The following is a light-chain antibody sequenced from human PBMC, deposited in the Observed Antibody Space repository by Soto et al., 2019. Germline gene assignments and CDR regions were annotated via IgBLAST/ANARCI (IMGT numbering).Light chain of an antibody. J-gene: IGKJ1*01. Sequence: EIVLTQSPGTLSLSPGERATLSCRASQSVSSNSLAWYQQKYGQAPRLLIYGASTRATGIPDRFSGSGSGTDFTLTISRLEHEDFAVYYCQQYVTSRRTFGQGTKVEI. CDR2: GAS. CDR3: QQYVTSRRT. V-gene: IGKV3-20*01. CDR1: QSVSSNS.